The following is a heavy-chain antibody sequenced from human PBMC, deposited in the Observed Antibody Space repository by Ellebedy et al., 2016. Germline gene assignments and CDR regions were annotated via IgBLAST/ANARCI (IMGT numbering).Heavy chain of an antibody. Sequence: GESLKISXAASGFTFSSYSMNWVRQAPGKGLEWVSSISSSSSYIYYADSVKGRFTISRDNAKNSLYLQMNSLRADDTAVYYCARDNYDSSGLDWGQGTLVTVSS. CDR2: ISSSSSYI. V-gene: IGHV3-21*01. D-gene: IGHD3-22*01. CDR1: GFTFSSYS. J-gene: IGHJ4*02. CDR3: ARDNYDSSGLD.